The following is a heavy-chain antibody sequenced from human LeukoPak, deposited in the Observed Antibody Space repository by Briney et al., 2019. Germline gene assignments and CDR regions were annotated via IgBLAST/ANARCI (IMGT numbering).Heavy chain of an antibody. Sequence: GGSLRLSCAASGFTFSRNSMNWVRQAPGKGLEWVSSISSSSSYIYYADSVKGRFTISRDSANNSLYLQMNGLRAEDTAVYFCARKTYGSEFYVDYWGQGTLVTVSS. CDR1: GFTFSRNS. D-gene: IGHD3-10*01. CDR2: ISSSSSYI. J-gene: IGHJ4*02. V-gene: IGHV3-21*04. CDR3: ARKTYGSEFYVDY.